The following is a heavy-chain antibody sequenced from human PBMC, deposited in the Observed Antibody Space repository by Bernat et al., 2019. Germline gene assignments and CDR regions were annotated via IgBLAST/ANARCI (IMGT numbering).Heavy chain of an antibody. V-gene: IGHV4-39*01. CDR3: ARYGITIFGVVSPFDY. Sequence: QLQLQESGPGLVKPSETLSLTCTVSGGSISSSSYYWGWIRQPPGKGLEWIGSIYYSGSTYYNPSLKSRVTISVDTSKNQFSLKLSSVTAADMAVYYCARYGITIFGVVSPFDYWGQGTLVTVSS. D-gene: IGHD3-3*01. CDR2: IYYSGST. J-gene: IGHJ4*02. CDR1: GGSISSSSYY.